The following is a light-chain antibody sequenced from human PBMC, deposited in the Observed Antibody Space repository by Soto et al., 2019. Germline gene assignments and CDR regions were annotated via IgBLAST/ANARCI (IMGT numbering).Light chain of an antibody. CDR3: QVWYSSSDHWV. CDR1: HIGRKS. V-gene: IGLV3-21*02. J-gene: IGLJ3*02. Sequence: SYELTQPPSVSVAPGQTARITCGGNHIGRKSVHWDQQKPGQAPVLVVYDDSDRPSGIPERFSGSNSGTTATLTIRRVEAGDESDYYCQVWYSSSDHWVFGGGTKLPVL. CDR2: DDS.